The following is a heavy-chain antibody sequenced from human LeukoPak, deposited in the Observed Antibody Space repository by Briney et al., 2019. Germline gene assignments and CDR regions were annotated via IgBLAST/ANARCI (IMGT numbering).Heavy chain of an antibody. Sequence: GGSLRLSCAASGFTFSGYAMSWVRQAPGKGLEWVSFITTSSTYIYYADSVKGRFTISRDNAKNSLYLQMNSLRAEDTAVYYCARDPYSGSYGDYYYYYMDVWGKGTTVTISS. CDR2: ITTSSTYI. J-gene: IGHJ6*03. CDR3: ARDPYSGSYGDYYYYYMDV. V-gene: IGHV3-21*01. CDR1: GFTFSGYA. D-gene: IGHD1-26*01.